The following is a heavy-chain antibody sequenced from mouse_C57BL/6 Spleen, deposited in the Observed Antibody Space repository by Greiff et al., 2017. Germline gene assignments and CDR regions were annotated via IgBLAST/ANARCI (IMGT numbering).Heavy chain of an antibody. V-gene: IGHV5-17*01. CDR2: ISSGSSTI. Sequence: EVKLEESGGGLVKPGGSLKLSCAASGFTFSDYGMHWVRQAPEKGLEWVAYISSGSSTIYYADTVKGRFTISRDNAKNTLFLQMTSLRSEDTAMYYCARHDYLYAMDYWGQGTSVTVSS. CDR1: GFTFSDYG. D-gene: IGHD2-4*01. J-gene: IGHJ4*01. CDR3: ARHDYLYAMDY.